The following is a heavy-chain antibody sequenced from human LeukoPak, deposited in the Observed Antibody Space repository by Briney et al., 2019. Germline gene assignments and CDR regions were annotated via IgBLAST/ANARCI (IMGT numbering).Heavy chain of an antibody. D-gene: IGHD1-1*01. CDR2: ISRNSDTI. V-gene: IGHV3-48*01. Sequence: GGSLRLSCAASGFTFSDYSMNWVRQAPGKGLEWVSYISRNSDTIWYADSVKGRFTISRDNAKNSLYLQVNSLRAEDTAVYFCARPLSYNWSPGFDYWGQGSLVTVSS. J-gene: IGHJ4*02. CDR1: GFTFSDYS. CDR3: ARPLSYNWSPGFDY.